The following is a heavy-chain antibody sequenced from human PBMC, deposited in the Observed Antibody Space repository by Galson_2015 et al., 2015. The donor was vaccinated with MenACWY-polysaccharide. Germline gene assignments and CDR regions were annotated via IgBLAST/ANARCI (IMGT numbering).Heavy chain of an antibody. CDR2: IRSDASST. CDR1: GFTFSTYG. D-gene: IGHD2-2*01. V-gene: IGHV3-21*01. Sequence: SLRLSCAGSGFTFSTYGMNWVRQAPGKGLEWVSSIRSDASSTYYADSVKGRFTISRDNAQNSLYLRMSSLRVEDTAIYYCAGISWCSSPKCPMDYWGQGTLVTVSS. J-gene: IGHJ4*02. CDR3: AGISWCSSPKCPMDY.